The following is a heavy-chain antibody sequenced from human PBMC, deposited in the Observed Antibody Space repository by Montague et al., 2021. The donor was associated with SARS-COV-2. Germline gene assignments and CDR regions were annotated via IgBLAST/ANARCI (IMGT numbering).Heavy chain of an antibody. CDR2: ISYDGSNK. CDR3: AKDFMSLMVYAMVYYYYGMDV. CDR1: GFTFSSYG. D-gene: IGHD2-8*01. V-gene: IGHV3-30*18. J-gene: IGHJ6*02. Sequence: SQRLSCAASGFTFSSYGMHWVRQAPGKGLEWVAVISYDGSNKYYADSVKGRFTISRDNSKNTLCLQMNSLRAEDTAVYYCAKDFMSLMVYAMVYYYYGMDVWGQGTTVTVSS.